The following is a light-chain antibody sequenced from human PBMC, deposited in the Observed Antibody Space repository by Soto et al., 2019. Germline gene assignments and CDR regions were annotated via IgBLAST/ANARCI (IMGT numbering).Light chain of an antibody. J-gene: IGKJ3*01. CDR2: GTS. V-gene: IGKV3-20*01. CDR1: RSIASSY. CDR3: QHYGTSQLT. Sequence: ELVLPQSPGTLSLSPGERATLSCRASRSIASSYLAWYQQRPGQAPRLLVSGTSTRATGIPDRFSGSGSGTDFTLTISRLEPEDFAVYYCQHYGTSQLTFGPGTKVHIK.